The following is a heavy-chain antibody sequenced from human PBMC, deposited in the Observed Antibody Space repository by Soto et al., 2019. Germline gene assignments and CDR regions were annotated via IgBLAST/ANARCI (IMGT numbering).Heavy chain of an antibody. CDR2: INAGNGNT. CDR3: ARDFKGYDSSGYYYRFDP. J-gene: IGHJ5*02. Sequence: GASVKVSCKASGYTFASYAMHWVRQAPGQRLEWMGWINAGNGNTKYSQKFQGRVTITRDTSASTAYMELSSLRSEDTAVYYCARDFKGYDSSGYYYRFDPWGKGTLVTVST. V-gene: IGHV1-3*01. CDR1: GYTFASYA. D-gene: IGHD3-22*01.